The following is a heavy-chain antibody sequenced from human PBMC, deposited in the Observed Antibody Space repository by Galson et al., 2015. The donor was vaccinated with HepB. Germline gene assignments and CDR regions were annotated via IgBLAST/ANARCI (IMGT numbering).Heavy chain of an antibody. V-gene: IGHV3-30*09. CDR3: ARDQAAATTYFYHGMDV. J-gene: IGHJ6*02. Sequence: SLRLSCAASGFSFTTSAIHWVRQAPGKGLEWVAVISYNGGDTSYADSMKGRFAISRDNSKSTVVLQMTSLRPDDTAVYFCARDQAAATTYFYHGMDVWGQGTTVIVSS. CDR2: ISYNGGDT. D-gene: IGHD1/OR15-1a*01. CDR1: GFSFTTSA.